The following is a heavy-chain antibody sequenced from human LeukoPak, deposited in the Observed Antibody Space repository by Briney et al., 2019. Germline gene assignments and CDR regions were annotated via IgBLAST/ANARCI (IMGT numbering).Heavy chain of an antibody. Sequence: ASVKVSCKASGYTFTGYYMHWVRQARGQGLEWMGWINPNSGGTNYAQKFQGRVTMTRDTSISTAYMELSRLRSDDTAVYYCARDGDSSGYYYYWGQGTLVTVSS. CDR3: ARDGDSSGYYYY. CDR1: GYTFTGYY. D-gene: IGHD3-22*01. CDR2: INPNSGGT. V-gene: IGHV1-2*02. J-gene: IGHJ4*02.